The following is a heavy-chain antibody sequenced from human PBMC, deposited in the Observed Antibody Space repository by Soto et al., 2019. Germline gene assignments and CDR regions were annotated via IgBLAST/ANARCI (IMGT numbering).Heavy chain of an antibody. Sequence: GGSLRLSCAASGFTFDDYAMHWVRQAPGKGLEWVSGISWNSGSIGYADSVKGRFTISRDNAKNSLYLQMNSLRAEDTALYYCAKDGQNWNYGREYYYYYYMDVWGKGTTVTVSS. V-gene: IGHV3-9*01. D-gene: IGHD1-7*01. CDR2: ISWNSGSI. J-gene: IGHJ6*03. CDR3: AKDGQNWNYGREYYYYYYMDV. CDR1: GFTFDDYA.